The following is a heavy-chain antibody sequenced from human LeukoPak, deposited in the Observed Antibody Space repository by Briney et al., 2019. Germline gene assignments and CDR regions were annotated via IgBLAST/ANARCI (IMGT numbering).Heavy chain of an antibody. V-gene: IGHV3-13*04. CDR3: VRAGGSGWYAFDV. CDR1: GFTFSSYD. Sequence: PGGSLRLSCAASGFTFSSYDMHWVRQATGKGLEWVSGIGSAGDTYYPASVKGRFTISRENGKKSLYLQMNSLRAGDSTVYYCVRAGGSGWYAFDVWGQGTMVTVSS. D-gene: IGHD6-13*01. J-gene: IGHJ3*01. CDR2: IGSAGDT.